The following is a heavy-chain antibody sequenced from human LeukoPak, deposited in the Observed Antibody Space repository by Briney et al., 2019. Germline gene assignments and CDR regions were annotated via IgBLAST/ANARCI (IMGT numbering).Heavy chain of an antibody. D-gene: IGHD3-22*01. CDR2: IYNSGST. CDR3: ATSSHDLLDTDY. Sequence: SQTLSLTCTVSGGSISSGDYYWGWIRQPPGKGLEWIGYIYNSGSTNYNPSLRSRVTISVDTSKKQFSLKLSSVTAADTAVYYCATSSHDLLDTDYWGQGTLVTVSS. CDR1: GGSISSGDYY. J-gene: IGHJ4*02. V-gene: IGHV4-61*05.